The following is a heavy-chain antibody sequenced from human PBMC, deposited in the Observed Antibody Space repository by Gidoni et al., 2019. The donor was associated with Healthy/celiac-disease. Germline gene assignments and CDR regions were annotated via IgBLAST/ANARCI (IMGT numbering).Heavy chain of an antibody. J-gene: IGHJ6*02. CDR2: IYYSGST. Sequence: QVQLQESGPGLVKHSETLSLTCTVSGGSVSSGSYYWSWIRQPPGKGMEWIGYIYYSGSTNYTPSLKRRFTISVDSSKNQFSLKLSSLTAADTAVYYCARVAAAFYYGMDVWGQGTTVTVSS. CDR3: ARVAAAFYYGMDV. CDR1: GGSVSSGSYY. D-gene: IGHD6-13*01. V-gene: IGHV4-61*01.